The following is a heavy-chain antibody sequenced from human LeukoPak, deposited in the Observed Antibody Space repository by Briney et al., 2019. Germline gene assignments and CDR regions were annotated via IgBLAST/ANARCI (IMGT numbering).Heavy chain of an antibody. CDR2: ITGDGSTT. J-gene: IGHJ4*02. Sequence: GGSLRLSCAASGFTFSNHAMSWVRQAPGKGLEWVSSITGDGSTTYYADSVKGRFTFSRDNSKNTLYLQMNSLRTEDTAVYYCAKDAAGGSLDYWGQGTLVTVSS. CDR1: GFTFSNHA. V-gene: IGHV3-23*01. D-gene: IGHD3-16*01. CDR3: AKDAAGGSLDY.